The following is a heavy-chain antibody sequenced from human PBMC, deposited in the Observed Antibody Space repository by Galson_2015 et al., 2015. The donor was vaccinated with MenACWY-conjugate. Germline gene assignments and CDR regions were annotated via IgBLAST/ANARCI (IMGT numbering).Heavy chain of an antibody. Sequence: SLRLSCAASGFTFNTYSMNWVRQSPGKGLEWVSYISSSSRTIYYADSVKGRFTISKDNAKNSLYLQMNSLRAEDTAVYYCARDVGGSYPFDYWGQGTLVTVSS. V-gene: IGHV3-48*04. J-gene: IGHJ4*02. D-gene: IGHD1-26*01. CDR2: ISSSSRTI. CDR3: ARDVGGSYPFDY. CDR1: GFTFNTYS.